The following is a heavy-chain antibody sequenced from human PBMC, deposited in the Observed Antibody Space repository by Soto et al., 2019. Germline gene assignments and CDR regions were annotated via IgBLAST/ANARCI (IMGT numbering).Heavy chain of an antibody. V-gene: IGHV3-48*01. CDR3: ARISGSASGNYYRDY. Sequence: GGSLRLSCAASGFTFSSYSMNWVRQAPGKGLEWVSYITSSSGTIHYADSVKGRFTISRDNVKNSLYLQMNSLRAEDTAIYYCARISGSASGNYYRDYWGQGTLVTVSS. CDR1: GFTFSSYS. D-gene: IGHD3-10*01. J-gene: IGHJ4*02. CDR2: ITSSSGTI.